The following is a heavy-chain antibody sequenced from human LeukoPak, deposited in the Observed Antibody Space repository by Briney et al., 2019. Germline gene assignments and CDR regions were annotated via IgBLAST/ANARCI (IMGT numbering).Heavy chain of an antibody. Sequence: GGSLRLSCAASGLTFSNYAMSWVRQVPGKGLEWVGQTVSEIDGGTTDYATPVKGRFTISRDDSKSTLYLQMNSLKIEDTAVYYCTTDEDWNYARKDVWGQGATVIVSS. D-gene: IGHD1-7*01. CDR3: TTDEDWNYARKDV. J-gene: IGHJ6*02. CDR2: TVSEIDGGTT. V-gene: IGHV3-15*04. CDR1: GLTFSNYA.